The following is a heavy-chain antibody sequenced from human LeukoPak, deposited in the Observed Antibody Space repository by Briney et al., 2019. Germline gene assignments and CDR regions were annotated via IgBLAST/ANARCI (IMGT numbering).Heavy chain of an antibody. CDR1: GFTFSSYA. CDR3: AKSGATADYYYYMDV. J-gene: IGHJ6*03. CDR2: ISYDGSNK. Sequence: PGGSLRLSCAASGFTFSSYAMNWVRQAPGKGLEWVAVISYDGSNKYYADSVKGRFTISRDNSKNTLYLQMNSLRAEDTAVYYCAKSGATADYYYYMDVWGKGTTVTVSS. D-gene: IGHD1-26*01. V-gene: IGHV3-30*18.